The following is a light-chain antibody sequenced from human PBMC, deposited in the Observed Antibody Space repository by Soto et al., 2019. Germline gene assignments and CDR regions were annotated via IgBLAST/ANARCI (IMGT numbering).Light chain of an antibody. CDR1: SGHSSYA. Sequence: QAVLTQSPSASASLGASVKLTCTLRSGHSSYAIAWHQQQPEKGPRYLMKLNSDDSHSKGDGIPDRFSGSSSGAERYLTISSLQSEDEADYYCQTWGTGIHVVFGGGTKLTVL. CDR2: LNSDDSH. J-gene: IGLJ2*01. V-gene: IGLV4-69*01. CDR3: QTWGTGIHVV.